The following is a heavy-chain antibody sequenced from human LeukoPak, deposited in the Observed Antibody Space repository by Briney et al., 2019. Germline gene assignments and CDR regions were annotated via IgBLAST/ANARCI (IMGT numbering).Heavy chain of an antibody. J-gene: IGHJ4*02. V-gene: IGHV4-39*07. D-gene: IGHD6-19*01. CDR3: AGYSSGWYRVLGY. CDR2: IYDSGST. Sequence: PSETLSLTCTVSGGSISSSYYYWGWIRQPPGKGLEWIGSIYDSGSTYYNPSLKSRVTISVDTSKNQFSLKLSSVTAADTAVYYCAGYSSGWYRVLGYWGQGTLVTVSS. CDR1: GGSISSSYYY.